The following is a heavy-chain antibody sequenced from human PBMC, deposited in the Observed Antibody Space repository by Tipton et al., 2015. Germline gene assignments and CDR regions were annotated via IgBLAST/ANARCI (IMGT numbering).Heavy chain of an antibody. CDR2: INHSGST. V-gene: IGHV4-34*01. J-gene: IGHJ4*02. Sequence: TLSLTCAVYGGSLSGYYWSWIRQPPGKGLEWIGEINHSGSTNYAPSLESRVTMSIDTSKNQISLTLTSVTAADTAVYYCARHKDSGTYPLDYWGQGTLVTVSS. CDR3: ARHKDSGTYPLDY. D-gene: IGHD3-10*01. CDR1: GGSLSGYY.